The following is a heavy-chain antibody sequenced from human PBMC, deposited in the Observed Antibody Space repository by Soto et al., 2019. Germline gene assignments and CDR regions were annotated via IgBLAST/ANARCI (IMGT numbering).Heavy chain of an antibody. CDR2: ISYDGRNK. CDR3: ARTGYSYGRSGY. CDR1: GFTFSSYA. V-gene: IGHV3-30-3*01. J-gene: IGHJ4*02. Sequence: QVQLVESGGGVVQPGRSLRLSCAASGFTFSSYAMHWVRQAPGKGLEVVAVISYDGRNKYYADSGKGRFTISRDNAKNTLYLDMNRLRAEDTAVYYCARTGYSYGRSGYLGQGPLVAFSS. D-gene: IGHD5-18*01.